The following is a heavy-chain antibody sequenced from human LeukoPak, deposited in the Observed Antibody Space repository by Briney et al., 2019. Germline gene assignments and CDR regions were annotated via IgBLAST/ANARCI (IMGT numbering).Heavy chain of an antibody. D-gene: IGHD5-18*01. CDR2: INPSCGST. V-gene: IGHV1-46*01. CDR1: GYTFTSYY. J-gene: IGHJ4*02. Sequence: ASVKVSCKASGYTFTSYYMHWVRQAPGQGLEWMGIINPSCGSTSYAQKFQGRVTMTRDTSTSTVYMELSSLRSEDTAVYYCARDRADTAMAINFDYWGQGTLVTVSS. CDR3: ARDRADTAMAINFDY.